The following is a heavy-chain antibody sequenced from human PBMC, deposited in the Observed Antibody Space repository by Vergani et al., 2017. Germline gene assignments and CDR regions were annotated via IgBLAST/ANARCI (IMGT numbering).Heavy chain of an antibody. J-gene: IGHJ3*02. V-gene: IGHV3-23*01. CDR2: ISGSGGST. Sequence: EVQLLESGGGLVQPGGSLRLSCAASGFTFSSYAMSWVRQAPGKGLEWVSAISGSGGSTYYADSVKGRFTISRDNSKNTLYLQMNSLRAEDTAVYYCAKSKGHYYDSSGYYFGDAFDIWGQGTMVTVSS. CDR1: GFTFSSYA. CDR3: AKSKGHYYDSSGYYFGDAFDI. D-gene: IGHD3-22*01.